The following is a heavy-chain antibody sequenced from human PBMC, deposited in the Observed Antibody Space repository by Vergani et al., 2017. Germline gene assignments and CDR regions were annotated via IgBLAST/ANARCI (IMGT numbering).Heavy chain of an antibody. Sequence: QVQLVQSGAEVKKPGASVKVSCKASGYTFTSYGISWVRQAPGQGLEWMGWISDYNGKPNYAQKLQGRVTMNTDTSTSTAYMELRSLRSEDTAVYYCARRPDYGEYWFDPWGQGTLVTVSS. CDR1: GYTFTSYG. CDR2: ISDYNGKP. V-gene: IGHV1-18*01. D-gene: IGHD4-17*01. CDR3: ARRPDYGEYWFDP. J-gene: IGHJ5*02.